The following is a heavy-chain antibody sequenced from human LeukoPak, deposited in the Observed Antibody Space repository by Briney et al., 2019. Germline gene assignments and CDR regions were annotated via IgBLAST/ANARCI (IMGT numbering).Heavy chain of an antibody. J-gene: IGHJ4*02. Sequence: SQTLSLTCALSGDSVSSNSAAWNWIRQSPSRGLEWLERTYYRSKLYNDYAVSVKSRITINPDTSKNQFSLQLNSVTPEDTAVYYCARMTYYYDSSGYYFNDYWGQGTLVTVS. D-gene: IGHD3-22*01. CDR2: TYYRSKLYN. CDR1: GDSVSSNSAA. CDR3: ARMTYYYDSSGYYFNDY. V-gene: IGHV6-1*01.